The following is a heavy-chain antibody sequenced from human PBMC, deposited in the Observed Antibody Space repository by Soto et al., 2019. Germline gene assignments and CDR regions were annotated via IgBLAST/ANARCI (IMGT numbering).Heavy chain of an antibody. V-gene: IGHV1-3*01. Sequence: GASVKVSCKASGYTFTSYAMHWVRQAPGQRLEWMGWINAGNGNTKYSQKFQGRVTITRDTSASTAYMELSSLRFEDTAVYYCARVKYCSGGSCYGFDYWGQGTLVTVSS. D-gene: IGHD2-15*01. CDR2: INAGNGNT. J-gene: IGHJ4*02. CDR3: ARVKYCSGGSCYGFDY. CDR1: GYTFTSYA.